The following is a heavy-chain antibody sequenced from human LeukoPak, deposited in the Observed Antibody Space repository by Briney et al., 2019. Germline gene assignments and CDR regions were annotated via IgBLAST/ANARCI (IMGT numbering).Heavy chain of an antibody. CDR3: AGGDIEASLVGAFDI. CDR2: IIPIFGTA. J-gene: IGHJ3*02. CDR1: GGTFSSYA. D-gene: IGHD6-13*01. V-gene: IGHV1-69*06. Sequence: SVKVSCKASGGTFSSYAISWVRQAPGQGLEWMGGIIPIFGTANYAQKFQGRVTITADKSTSTAYMELSSLRSEDTAVYYCAGGDIEASLVGAFDIWGQGTMVTVSS.